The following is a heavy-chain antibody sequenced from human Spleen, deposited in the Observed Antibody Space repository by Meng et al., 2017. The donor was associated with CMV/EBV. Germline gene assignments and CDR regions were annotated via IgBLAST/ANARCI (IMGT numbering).Heavy chain of an antibody. Sequence: GESLKISCAASGLTFSTYAMHWVRQAPGKGLEWVTIIWYDGDNKYYVDSVKGRFTISRDNSKNTVYLQMNSLRAEDTAVYYCAKAIEARPAGHFDYWGQGTLVTVSS. CDR3: AKAIEARPAGHFDY. CDR2: IWYDGDNK. CDR1: GLTFSTYA. J-gene: IGHJ4*02. D-gene: IGHD6-6*01. V-gene: IGHV3-33*06.